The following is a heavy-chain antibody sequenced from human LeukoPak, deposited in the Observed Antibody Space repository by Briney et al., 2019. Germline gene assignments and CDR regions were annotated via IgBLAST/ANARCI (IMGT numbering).Heavy chain of an antibody. Sequence: PGGSLTLSCAPSGFTFSSYSMNWVRQAPEKGREWVSYIRSSSTIYYADSVKGRFTISRDNAKNSLYLQMNSLRDEDTAMYYCARDLAVSDYWGQGTLVTVSS. J-gene: IGHJ4*02. CDR2: IRSSSTI. CDR1: GFTFSSYS. CDR3: ARDLAVSDY. V-gene: IGHV3-48*02.